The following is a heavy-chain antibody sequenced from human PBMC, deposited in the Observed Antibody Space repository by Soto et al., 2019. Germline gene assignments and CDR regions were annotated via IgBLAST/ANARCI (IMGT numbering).Heavy chain of an antibody. Sequence: GGSLRLSCAASGFTFSSYAMHWVRQAPGKGLEWVAVISYDGSNKYYADSVKGRFTISRDNSKNTLYLQMNSLRAEDTAVYYCARDSSGWYVGYYYYGMDVWGQGTTVTVSS. J-gene: IGHJ6*02. CDR3: ARDSSGWYVGYYYYGMDV. D-gene: IGHD6-19*01. CDR2: ISYDGSNK. CDR1: GFTFSSYA. V-gene: IGHV3-30-3*01.